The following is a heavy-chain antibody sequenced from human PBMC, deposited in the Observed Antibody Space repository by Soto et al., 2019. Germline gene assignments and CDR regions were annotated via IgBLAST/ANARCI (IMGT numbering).Heavy chain of an antibody. CDR1: GGSISSYY. D-gene: IGHD2-2*01. J-gene: IGHJ6*03. Sequence: SETLSLTCTVSGGSISSYYWSWIRQPPGKGLEWIGYIYYSGSTNYNPSLKSRVTISVDTSKNQFSLKLSSVTAADTAVYYCVRDTSFSGYYYYYRDVWGKGTTVTVSS. CDR2: IYYSGST. CDR3: VRDTSFSGYYYYYRDV. V-gene: IGHV4-59*01.